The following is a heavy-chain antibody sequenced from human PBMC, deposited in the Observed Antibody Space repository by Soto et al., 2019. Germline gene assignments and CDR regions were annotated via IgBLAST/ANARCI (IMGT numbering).Heavy chain of an antibody. D-gene: IGHD1-1*01. Sequence: QVQLQESGPGLVKPSETLSLTCTVSGASVNSGNFYWTWIRQPPGKALEWIGYIYFHNNGGTNYNPLLKRRGTVSADISRSDFSLRLRSVTAADAAIYYCARGRWAVPESLNFDRWGQGTLVTVTS. J-gene: IGHJ5*02. V-gene: IGHV4-61*03. CDR2: IYFHNNGGT. CDR3: ARGRWAVPESLNFDR. CDR1: GASVNSGNFY.